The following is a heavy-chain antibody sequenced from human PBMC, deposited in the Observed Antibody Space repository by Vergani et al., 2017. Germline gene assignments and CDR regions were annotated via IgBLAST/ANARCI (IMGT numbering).Heavy chain of an antibody. CDR1: GFTFDDYT. Sequence: EVQLAESGGVVVQPGGSLRLSCAASGFTFDDYTMHWVRQAPGKGLEWVSLISWDGGSTYYADSVKGRFTISRDNSKNSLYLQMNSLRAEDTAVYYCARDRAGYSSGWYKEFDYWGQGTLVTVSS. J-gene: IGHJ4*02. V-gene: IGHV3-43*01. CDR3: ARDRAGYSSGWYKEFDY. CDR2: ISWDGGST. D-gene: IGHD6-19*01.